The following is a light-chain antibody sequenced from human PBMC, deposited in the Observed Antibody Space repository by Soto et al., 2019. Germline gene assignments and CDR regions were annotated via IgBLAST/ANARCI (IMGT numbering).Light chain of an antibody. J-gene: IGLJ1*01. Sequence: QSALTQPPSASGSPGQSVTISCTETSSDVGGSDYVSWYQHHPGKAPKLMIYDVSKRPSGVPDRFSGSKSGNMASLTVSGLQADDEADYYCISHVGHSNVFGTGTKVTVL. V-gene: IGLV2-8*01. CDR2: DVS. CDR1: SSDVGGSDY. CDR3: ISHVGHSNV.